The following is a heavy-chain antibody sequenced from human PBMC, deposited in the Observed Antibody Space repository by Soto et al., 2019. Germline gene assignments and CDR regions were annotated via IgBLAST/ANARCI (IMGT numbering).Heavy chain of an antibody. CDR2: IRSKAYGGTT. CDR1: GFTFGDYA. D-gene: IGHD1-26*01. V-gene: IGHV3-49*03. CDR3: TRLLIVGAKGHFDY. Sequence: QAGGSLRLSCTASGFTFGDYAMSWFRQAPGKGLEWVGFIRSKAYGGTTEYAASVKGRFTISRDDSKSIAYLQMNSLKTEDTAVYYCTRLLIVGAKGHFDYWGQGTLVTVSS. J-gene: IGHJ4*02.